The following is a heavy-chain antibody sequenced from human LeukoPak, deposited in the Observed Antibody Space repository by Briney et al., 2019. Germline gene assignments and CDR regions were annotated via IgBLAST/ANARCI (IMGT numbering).Heavy chain of an antibody. Sequence: PVGSLRLSCAASSGFTFSSYSMNWVRQAPGKGLEWVSSITSSGTYIYYVDSVKGRFTVSRDNAKNSLYLQMNSLRAEDTAMYYCARDLRGYDSSWFDPRGQGTLVTVSS. D-gene: IGHD5-12*01. J-gene: IGHJ5*02. CDR3: ARDLRGYDSSWFDP. V-gene: IGHV3-21*01. CDR1: GFTFSSYS. CDR2: ITSSGTYI.